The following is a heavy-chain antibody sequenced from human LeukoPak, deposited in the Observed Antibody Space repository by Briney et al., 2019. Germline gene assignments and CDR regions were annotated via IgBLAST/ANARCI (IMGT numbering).Heavy chain of an antibody. Sequence: PGGSLRLSCAASGFTFSSYATTWVRQAPGKGLEWVSAISGSGGSTYYADSVKGRFTISRDNSKNTLYLQMNSLRADDTAVYYCAKGRYSYGYQRVDYWGQGTLVTVSS. D-gene: IGHD5-18*01. CDR1: GFTFSSYA. J-gene: IGHJ4*02. V-gene: IGHV3-23*01. CDR3: AKGRYSYGYQRVDY. CDR2: ISGSGGST.